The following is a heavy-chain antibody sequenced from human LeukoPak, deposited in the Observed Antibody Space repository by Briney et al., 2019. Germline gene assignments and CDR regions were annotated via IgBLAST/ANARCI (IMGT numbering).Heavy chain of an antibody. CDR1: GYTFTGYY. V-gene: IGHV1-2*02. D-gene: IGHD3-22*01. CDR3: ARAGLHYYDSSGSTPDY. Sequence: ASVKVSCKASGYTFTGYYMHWVRQAPGQGLEWMGWINPNSGGTNYAQKFQGRVTMTRDTSISTAYMELSRLRSDDTAVYYCARAGLHYYDSSGSTPDYWGQGTLVTVSS. CDR2: INPNSGGT. J-gene: IGHJ4*02.